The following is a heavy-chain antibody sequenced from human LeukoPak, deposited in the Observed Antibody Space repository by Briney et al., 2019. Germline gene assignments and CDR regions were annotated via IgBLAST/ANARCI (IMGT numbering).Heavy chain of an antibody. D-gene: IGHD4-17*01. CDR1: GFTFSSYS. J-gene: IGHJ4*02. CDR3: ATGPPRDDYGDYPPRDY. Sequence: GGSLRLSCAASGFTFSSYSMNWVRQAPGKGLEWVSAISSSSSYIYYADSVKGRFTISRDNAKNSLYLQMNSLRAEDTAVYYCATGPPRDDYGDYPPRDYWGQGTLVTVSS. V-gene: IGHV3-21*01. CDR2: ISSSSSYI.